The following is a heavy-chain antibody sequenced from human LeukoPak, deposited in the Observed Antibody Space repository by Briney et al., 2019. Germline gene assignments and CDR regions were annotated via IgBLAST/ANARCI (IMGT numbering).Heavy chain of an antibody. CDR3: ARDNSRNSNDY. CDR2: INPSGGGT. D-gene: IGHD1-20*01. V-gene: IGHV1-46*01. Sequence: ASVKVSCKASGYTFTNYYMHWVQQAPGQGLEWMGIINPSGGGTNYAQNFQGRVTMTRDTSTSTVYMELSSLRSEDTAMYYCARDNSRNSNDYWGQGTLVTVSS. CDR1: GYTFTNYY. J-gene: IGHJ4*02.